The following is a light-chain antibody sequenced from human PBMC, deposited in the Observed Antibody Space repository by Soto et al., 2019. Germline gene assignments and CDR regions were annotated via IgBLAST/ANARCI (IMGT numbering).Light chain of an antibody. CDR3: QQYNNWPLT. CDR1: HRVNTY. V-gene: IGKV3-15*01. Sequence: EIVMTQSPATLSVSPGERATLSCRASHRVNTYLAWYQQRPGQAPRLLIYDASTRATDTPARFSGSGSGTEFTLTISSLQSEDFAVYYCQQYNNWPLTFGGGTKVDIK. CDR2: DAS. J-gene: IGKJ4*01.